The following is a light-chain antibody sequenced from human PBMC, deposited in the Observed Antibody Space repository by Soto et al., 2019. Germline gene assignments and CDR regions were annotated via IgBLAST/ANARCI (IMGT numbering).Light chain of an antibody. J-gene: IGKJ1*01. Sequence: AIRMTQSPPSLSASTGDRVTITCRASQGINSYLAWYQQKPGKAPKLLIYAASTLQRGVPSRFSGSGSGTDFTLTISCLQSEDFASYYCQQYYSYPRTFGQGTKVEIK. CDR3: QQYYSYPRT. V-gene: IGKV1-8*01. CDR2: AAS. CDR1: QGINSY.